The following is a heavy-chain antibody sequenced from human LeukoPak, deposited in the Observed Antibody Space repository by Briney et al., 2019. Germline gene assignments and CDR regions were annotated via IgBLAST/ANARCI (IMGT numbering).Heavy chain of an antibody. Sequence: PGGSLRLSCVASGFTFCYYAMSWVRQAPGKGLEYVSGISDNVDRTFYADSVKGRFTFSRDNSKKTLYLQMSSLRAEDTAVYYCARDVRGGSDSPDFWGQGILVTVSS. D-gene: IGHD1-26*01. V-gene: IGHV3-23*01. CDR2: ISDNVDRT. CDR3: ARDVRGGSDSPDF. CDR1: GFTFCYYA. J-gene: IGHJ4*02.